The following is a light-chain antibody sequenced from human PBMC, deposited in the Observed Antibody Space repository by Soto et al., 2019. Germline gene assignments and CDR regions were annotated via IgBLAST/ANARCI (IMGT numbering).Light chain of an antibody. CDR3: QQYTSWPIT. CDR1: QRVGSN. V-gene: IGKV3-15*01. J-gene: IGKJ5*01. Sequence: ELVLTQSPATLSVSPGERATLSCRASQRVGSNYLAWYQQKPGQAPRLLIYGISARATGIPERFSGSGSGTEFTLTISSLQSEDFAVYYCQQYTSWPITFGQGTRLEIK. CDR2: GIS.